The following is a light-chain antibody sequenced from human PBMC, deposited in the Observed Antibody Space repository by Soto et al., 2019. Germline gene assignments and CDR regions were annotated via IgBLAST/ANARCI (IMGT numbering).Light chain of an antibody. CDR3: QQYSSSPRVT. Sequence: EIVLTQSPGTLSLSPGERATLSCRAIQSVSNNYLAWYQQKPGQAPRLLIYGASNRATGIPDRFSGSGSGTDFTLTISRLEPEDFAVYYCQQYSSSPRVTFGQGTRLEIK. CDR2: GAS. V-gene: IGKV3-20*01. J-gene: IGKJ5*01. CDR1: QSVSNNY.